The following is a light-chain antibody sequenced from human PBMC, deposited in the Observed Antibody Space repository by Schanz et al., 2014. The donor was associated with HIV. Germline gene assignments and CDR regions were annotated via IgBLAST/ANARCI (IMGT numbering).Light chain of an antibody. Sequence: NFMLTQPHSVSESPGKTVTISCTGSSGSIASQFVQWYQQRPGSAPTTVIYEDDQRPSGVPDRFSGSIDSSSNSASLTISGLKTEDEADYYCQSFLSNHWVFGGGTKVTVL. J-gene: IGLJ3*02. CDR3: QSFLSNHWV. CDR2: EDD. V-gene: IGLV6-57*02. CDR1: SGSIASQF.